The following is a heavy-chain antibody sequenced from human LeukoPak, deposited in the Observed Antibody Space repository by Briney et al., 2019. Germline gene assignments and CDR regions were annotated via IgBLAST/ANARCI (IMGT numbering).Heavy chain of an antibody. Sequence: GGSLRLSCAASGFTFSIYAMSWVRQAPGKGLEWVSAISGSGGSTYYADSVKGRFTISRDNSKNTLYLQMSSLRAEDTAVYYCTRVGYIDEGIDYWGQGTLVTVSS. CDR1: GFTFSIYA. J-gene: IGHJ4*02. CDR3: TRVGYIDEGIDY. CDR2: ISGSGGST. V-gene: IGHV3-23*01. D-gene: IGHD5-24*01.